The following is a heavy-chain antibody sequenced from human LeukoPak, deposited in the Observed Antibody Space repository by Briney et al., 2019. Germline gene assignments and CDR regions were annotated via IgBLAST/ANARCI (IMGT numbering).Heavy chain of an antibody. Sequence: SETLSLTCTVSGGSISSGGYYWSWIRQHPGKGLEWIGYIYYSGSTYYNPSLKSRVTISVDTSKDQFSLKLSSVTAADTAVYYCARSFSGWYGLDAFDIWGQGTMVTVSS. J-gene: IGHJ3*02. CDR1: GGSISSGGYY. CDR2: IYYSGST. CDR3: ARSFSGWYGLDAFDI. D-gene: IGHD6-19*01. V-gene: IGHV4-31*03.